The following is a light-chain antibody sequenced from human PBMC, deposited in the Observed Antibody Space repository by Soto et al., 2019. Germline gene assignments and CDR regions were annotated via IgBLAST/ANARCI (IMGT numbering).Light chain of an antibody. CDR1: QRVSKSN. CDR2: GGT. CDR3: QHYGSSFLP. J-gene: IGKJ4*01. Sequence: EIVLTQSPVTLSLSPGERAALSCRASQRVSKSNIGWYQHKIGQAPRLLIYGGTKTTSGVPDRFSGSGSGTDFTLTISSLDPEDSAVYYCQHYGSSFLPFGGGTRVEIK. V-gene: IGKV3-20*01.